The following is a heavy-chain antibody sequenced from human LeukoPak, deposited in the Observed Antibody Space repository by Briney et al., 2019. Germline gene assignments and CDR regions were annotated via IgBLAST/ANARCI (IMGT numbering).Heavy chain of an antibody. V-gene: IGHV3-48*03. J-gene: IGHJ4*02. CDR2: ISSSGSTI. Sequence: GGSLRLSCAASGFTFSSYEMNWVRQAPGKGPEWVSYISSSGSTIYYADSVKGRFTISRDNAKNSLYLQMNSLRAEDTAVYYRARGVYYYDSSGYSLFDYWGQGTLVTVSS. CDR1: GFTFSSYE. D-gene: IGHD3-22*01. CDR3: ARGVYYYDSSGYSLFDY.